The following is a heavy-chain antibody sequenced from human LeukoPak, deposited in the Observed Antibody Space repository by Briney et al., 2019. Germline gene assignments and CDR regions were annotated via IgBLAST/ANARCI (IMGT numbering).Heavy chain of an antibody. CDR2: ISSSSSYI. CDR3: ARVHCSSTSCHTGAFDI. J-gene: IGHJ3*02. D-gene: IGHD2-2*02. CDR1: GFTFSSYS. V-gene: IGHV3-21*01. Sequence: GGSLRLSCAASGFTFSSYSMNWVRQAPGKGLEWVSSISSSSSYIYYADSVKGRFTISRDNAKNSPYLQMNSLRAEDTAVYYCARVHCSSTSCHTGAFDIWGQGTMVTVSS.